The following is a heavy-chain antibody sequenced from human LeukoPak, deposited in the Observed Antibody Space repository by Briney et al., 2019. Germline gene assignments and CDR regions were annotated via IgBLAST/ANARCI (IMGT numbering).Heavy chain of an antibody. V-gene: IGHV3-48*03. J-gene: IGHJ6*03. CDR3: ARDPPSARQWFGELQIYYYYYMDV. Sequence: GGSLRLSCAASGFTFSSYEMSWVRQAPGKGLEWVSYISSSGSTIYYADSVKGRFTISRDNAKNSLYLQMNSLRAEDTAVYYCARDPPSARQWFGELQIYYYYYMDVWGKGTTVTISS. D-gene: IGHD3-10*01. CDR1: GFTFSSYE. CDR2: ISSSGSTI.